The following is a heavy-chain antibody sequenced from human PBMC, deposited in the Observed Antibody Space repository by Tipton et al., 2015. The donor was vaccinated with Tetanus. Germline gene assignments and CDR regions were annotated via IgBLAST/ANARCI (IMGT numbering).Heavy chain of an antibody. J-gene: IGHJ4*02. Sequence: CAASGFTFSPYAMSWVRQAPGKGLEWVSTISGSGAYTYYPDSVKGRFTISRDNSENALYLQMNSLGAEDTAVYYCAQNRAVTMIRGVVITAFDYWGQGALVTVSS. D-gene: IGHD3-10*01. CDR1: GFTFSPYA. CDR2: ISGSGAYT. CDR3: AQNRAVTMIRGVVITAFDY. V-gene: IGHV3-23*01.